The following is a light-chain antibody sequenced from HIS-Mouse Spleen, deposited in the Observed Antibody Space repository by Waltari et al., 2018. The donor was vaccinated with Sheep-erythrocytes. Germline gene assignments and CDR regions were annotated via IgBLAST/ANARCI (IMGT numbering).Light chain of an antibody. CDR3: CSYAGSYNHV. CDR1: SRDVGGYNS. Sequence: QSALTQPRSVSGSPGQSVTISCTGPSRDVGGYNSVSWYQQHPGKAPKLMIYDVSKRPSGVPDRFSGSKSGNTASLTISGLQAEDEADYYCCSYAGSYNHVFATGTKVTVL. J-gene: IGLJ1*01. V-gene: IGLV2-11*01. CDR2: DVS.